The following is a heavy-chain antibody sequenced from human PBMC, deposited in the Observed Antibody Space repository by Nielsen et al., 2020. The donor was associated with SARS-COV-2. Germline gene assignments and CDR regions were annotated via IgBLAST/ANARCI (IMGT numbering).Heavy chain of an antibody. CDR2: ISGSGGST. V-gene: IGHV3-23*01. CDR3: AREGPGDWGFSAELDAFDI. CDR1: GFTFSSYA. Sequence: GESLKISCAASGFTFSSYAMSWVRQAPGKGLEWVSAISGSGGSTYYADSVKGRFTISRDNSKNTLYLQMNSLRAEDTAVYYCAREGPGDWGFSAELDAFDIWGQGTMVTVSS. D-gene: IGHD7-27*01. J-gene: IGHJ3*02.